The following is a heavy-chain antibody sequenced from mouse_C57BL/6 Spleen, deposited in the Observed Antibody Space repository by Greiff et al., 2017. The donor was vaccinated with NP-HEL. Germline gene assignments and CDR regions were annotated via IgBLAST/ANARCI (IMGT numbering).Heavy chain of an antibody. V-gene: IGHV5-4*01. Sequence: EVKLVESGGGLVKPGGSLKLSCAASGFTFSSYAMSWVRQTPEKRLEWVATISDGGSYTYYPDNVKGRFTTSRDNAKNNLYLQMSHLKSEDTAMYYCARDREDGYYFDYWGQGTTLTVSS. J-gene: IGHJ2*01. CDR1: GFTFSSYA. CDR2: ISDGGSYT. D-gene: IGHD2-3*01. CDR3: ARDREDGYYFDY.